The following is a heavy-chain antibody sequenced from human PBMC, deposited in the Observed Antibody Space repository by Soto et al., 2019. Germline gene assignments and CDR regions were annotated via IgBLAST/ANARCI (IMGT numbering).Heavy chain of an antibody. D-gene: IGHD3-16*02. J-gene: IGHJ4*02. CDR2: INHSGST. CDR3: ASGWTSYYDYIWGSYRSTGFDY. Sequence: SETLSLTCAVYGGSFSGYYWSWIRQPPGKGLKWIGEINHSGSTNYNPSLKSQVTISVGTSKNQFSLKLSSVTAADMAVYYCASGWTSYYDYIWGSYRSTGFDYWGQGTLVTVSS. V-gene: IGHV4-34*01. CDR1: GGSFSGYY.